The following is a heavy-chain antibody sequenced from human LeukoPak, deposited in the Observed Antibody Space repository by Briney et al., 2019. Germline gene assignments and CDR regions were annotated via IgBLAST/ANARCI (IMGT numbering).Heavy chain of an antibody. Sequence: GGSLRLSCAASGFTFSSYGMHWVRQAPGKGREWVAFIRYDGSNKYYADSVKGRFTISRDNSKNTLYLQMNSLRAEDTAVYYCAKDTWDEPNFFDYWGQGTLVTVSS. CDR1: GFTFSSYG. CDR2: IRYDGSNK. V-gene: IGHV3-30*02. CDR3: AKDTWDEPNFFDY. D-gene: IGHD1-26*01. J-gene: IGHJ4*02.